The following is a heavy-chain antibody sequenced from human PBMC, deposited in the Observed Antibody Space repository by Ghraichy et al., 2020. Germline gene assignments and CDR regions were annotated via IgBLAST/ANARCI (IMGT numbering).Heavy chain of an antibody. CDR1: GGSFSGYY. CDR2: INHSGST. D-gene: IGHD2-15*01. V-gene: IGHV4-34*01. CDR3: ARGPDIVVVVAANWYFDL. Sequence: SETLSLTCAVYGGSFSGYYWSWIRQPPGKGLEWIGEINHSGSTNYNPSLKSRVTISVDTSKNQFSLKLSSVTAADTAVYYCARGPDIVVVVAANWYFDLWGRGTLVTVSS. J-gene: IGHJ2*01.